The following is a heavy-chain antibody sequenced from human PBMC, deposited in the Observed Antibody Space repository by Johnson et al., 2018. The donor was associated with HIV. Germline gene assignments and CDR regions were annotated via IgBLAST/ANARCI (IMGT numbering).Heavy chain of an antibody. D-gene: IGHD2-15*01. J-gene: IGHJ3*02. Sequence: VQLVESGGGLVQPGGSLRLSCAASGFNVSSNYMSWVRQAPGKGLEWVSVIYSGGSTYYADSVKGRFTISRDNYKNTLYLQMNSLRAEDTAVYYCARDHLRRSHAFDIWGQGTMVTVSS. CDR2: IYSGGST. CDR1: GFNVSSNY. V-gene: IGHV3-66*01. CDR3: ARDHLRRSHAFDI.